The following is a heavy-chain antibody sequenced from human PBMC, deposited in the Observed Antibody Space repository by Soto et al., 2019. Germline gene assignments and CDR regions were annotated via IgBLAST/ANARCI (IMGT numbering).Heavy chain of an antibody. CDR2: ISGSGGST. V-gene: IGHV3-23*01. CDR1: GFTFSSYA. J-gene: IGHJ4*02. D-gene: IGHD2-15*01. CDR3: AKGPRYCSGGSCYEVPFDY. Sequence: PGGSLRLSCAASGFTFSSYAMSWVRQAPGKGLEWVSAISGSGGSTYYADSVKGRFTISRDNSKNTLYLQMNSLRAEDTAVYYCAKGPRYCSGGSCYEVPFDYWGQGTLVTVSS.